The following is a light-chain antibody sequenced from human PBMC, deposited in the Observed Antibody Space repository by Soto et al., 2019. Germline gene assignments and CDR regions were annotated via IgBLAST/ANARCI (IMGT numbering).Light chain of an antibody. CDR1: QSLLHSNGYNY. V-gene: IGKV2-28*01. Sequence: DIVMTQSPLSLPVTPGEPASISCRSSQSLLHSNGYNYLDWYLQKPGQSPQLLIYLGSNRASGVPDRFSGSGSGTDFTLKISRVEAEDVGVYYCMQAQQTPGVTFGGGTKVEIK. J-gene: IGKJ4*01. CDR2: LGS. CDR3: MQAQQTPGVT.